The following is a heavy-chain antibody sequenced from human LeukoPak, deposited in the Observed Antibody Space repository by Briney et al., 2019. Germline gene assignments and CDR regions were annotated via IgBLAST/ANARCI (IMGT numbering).Heavy chain of an antibody. CDR2: ISGSGGST. D-gene: IGHD3-3*01. J-gene: IGHJ6*02. V-gene: IGHV3-23*01. CDR3: AKASTIFGVLRNGMDV. CDR1: GFTFSSYA. Sequence: GGSLRLSCAASGFTFSSYAMSWVRQAPGKGLEWVSTISGSGGSTYYADSVKGRFTMSGDNSKNTLYLQMNSLRAEDTALYYCAKASTIFGVLRNGMDVWGQGTTVTVSS.